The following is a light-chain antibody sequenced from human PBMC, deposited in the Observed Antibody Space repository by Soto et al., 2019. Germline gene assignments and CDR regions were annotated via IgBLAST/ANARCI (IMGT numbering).Light chain of an antibody. V-gene: IGLV1-40*01. J-gene: IGLJ1*01. CDR2: GNT. CDR3: QSYDSSLSDRYV. Sequence: QSVLTQPPSLSGAPGQRLTISCTGSSSNLGSGKNVHWYQQLPGTAPKLLIYGNTNRPSGVSDRFSASKSGTSASLAITGLQVEDEADYYCQSYDSSLSDRYVFGTGTKLTVL. CDR1: SSNLGSGKN.